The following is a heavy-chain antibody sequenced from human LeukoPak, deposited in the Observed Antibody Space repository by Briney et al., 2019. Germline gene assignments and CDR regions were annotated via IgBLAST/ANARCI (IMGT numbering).Heavy chain of an antibody. V-gene: IGHV3-11*01. J-gene: IGHJ3*02. CDR2: ISSSAGTI. CDR3: ARDSRAVSVAFDI. D-gene: IGHD2/OR15-2a*01. Sequence: GGSLRLSCAASGFTLSDYYMSWIRQAPGKGLEWVSYISSSAGTIYYADSVKGRFTISRDNAKNSLYLQMNSLRAEDTAVYYCARDSRAVSVAFDIWGQGTMVTVSS. CDR1: GFTLSDYY.